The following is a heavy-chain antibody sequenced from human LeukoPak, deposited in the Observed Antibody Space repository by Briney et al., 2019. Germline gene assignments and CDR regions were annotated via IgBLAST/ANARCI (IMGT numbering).Heavy chain of an antibody. CDR3: ARDIEGDYYDSSGATNDY. V-gene: IGHV3-30*03. CDR1: GFTFSSFG. J-gene: IGHJ4*02. D-gene: IGHD3-22*01. CDR2: TSFDESNK. Sequence: GGSLRLSCAASGFTFSSFGMHWVRQTPGKGLEWVAVTSFDESNKYYADSVKGRFTISRDNAKNSLYLQMNSLRAEDTAVYYCARDIEGDYYDSSGATNDYWGQGTLVTVSS.